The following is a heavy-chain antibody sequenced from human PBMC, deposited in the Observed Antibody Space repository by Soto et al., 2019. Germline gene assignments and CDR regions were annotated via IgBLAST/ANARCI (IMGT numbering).Heavy chain of an antibody. V-gene: IGHV4-30-2*01. CDR1: GVSISSDGYS. J-gene: IGHJ6*02. CDR3: ARAYYDFWTSYHYGMDV. D-gene: IGHD3-3*01. Sequence: QLQLQESGSGLVKPSQTLSLTCAVSGVSISSDGYSWSWIRQPPGKGLEWIGFIYQSGSTYYNPSLKSRGTMSVDRSKNQFSLKLTSVTAADTAVYNCARAYYDFWTSYHYGMDVWGQGTTVTVSS. CDR2: IYQSGST.